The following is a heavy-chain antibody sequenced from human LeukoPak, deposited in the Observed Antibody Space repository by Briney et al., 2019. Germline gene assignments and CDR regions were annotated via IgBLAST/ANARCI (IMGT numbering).Heavy chain of an antibody. CDR2: IYTSGRN. CDR1: GGSISSYY. Sequence: PSETLSLTCTVSGGSISSYYWSWIRQPPGKGLEWIGHIYTSGRNNYNPSLKSRVTISVDTSKNQFSLKLSSVTAADTAVYYCARDGYSYGSFDPWGQGTLVTVSS. CDR3: ARDGYSYGSFDP. V-gene: IGHV4-59*01. D-gene: IGHD5-18*01. J-gene: IGHJ5*02.